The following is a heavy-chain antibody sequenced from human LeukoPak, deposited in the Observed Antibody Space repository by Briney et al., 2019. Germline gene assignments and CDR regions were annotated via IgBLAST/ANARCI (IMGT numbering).Heavy chain of an antibody. D-gene: IGHD2-15*01. CDR1: GDSISNYY. CDR3: ARETCSGGSCFRFDF. CDR2: IYYSGST. V-gene: IGHV4-59*01. Sequence: PETLSFTCTVSGDSISNYYWSWIRQSPGKGLEWIGYIYYSGSTNYNPSLKSRVTISVDTSKNQFSLKLSSVTAADTAVYYCARETCSGGSCFRFDFWGQGTLVTVSS. J-gene: IGHJ4*02.